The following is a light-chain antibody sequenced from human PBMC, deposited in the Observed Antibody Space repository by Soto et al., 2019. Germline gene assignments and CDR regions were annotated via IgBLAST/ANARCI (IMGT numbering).Light chain of an antibody. Sequence: EIVLTQSPDTLSLSPGEGATLSCRASQTLRSNFLAWYQQRPGQAPSLLIYDASSRASGIPDRFSGSGSGTDFTLTISRLEPEDFAVYYCQQYNGSPRTFGQGTKVEVK. V-gene: IGKV3-20*01. CDR3: QQYNGSPRT. CDR2: DAS. CDR1: QTLRSNF. J-gene: IGKJ1*01.